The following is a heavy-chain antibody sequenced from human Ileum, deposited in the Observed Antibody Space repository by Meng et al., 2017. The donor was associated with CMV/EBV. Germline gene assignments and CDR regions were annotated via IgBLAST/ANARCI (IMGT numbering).Heavy chain of an antibody. Sequence: GGSLRLSCAASGFIFRGYTMHWVRQALGKGLEWLAAISNDGKNKYYADSPKGRFTISRDNSMNTLYLQMSSLRAEDTALYYCFTDYRDARYFDYWGQGTLVTVSS. V-gene: IGHV3-30*04. J-gene: IGHJ4*02. CDR2: ISNDGKNK. D-gene: IGHD4/OR15-4a*01. CDR3: FTDYRDARYFDY. CDR1: GFIFRGYT.